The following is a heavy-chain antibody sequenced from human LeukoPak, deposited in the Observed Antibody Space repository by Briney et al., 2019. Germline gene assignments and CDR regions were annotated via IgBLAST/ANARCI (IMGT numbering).Heavy chain of an antibody. Sequence: ETLSLTCTVSGGSISSSSYYWGWVRQAPGKGLEWVANIKQDGSEKYYVDSVKGRFTISRDNAKNSLYLQMNSLRAEDTAVYYCARSSWHDYWGQGTLVTVSS. CDR3: ARSSWHDY. D-gene: IGHD6-13*01. CDR1: GGSISSSSYY. J-gene: IGHJ4*02. V-gene: IGHV3-7*01. CDR2: IKQDGSEK.